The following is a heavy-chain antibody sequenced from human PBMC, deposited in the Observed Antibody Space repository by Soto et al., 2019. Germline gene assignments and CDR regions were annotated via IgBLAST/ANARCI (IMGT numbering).Heavy chain of an antibody. CDR2: ISSSSSYI. Sequence: PGGSLRLSCAASGFTFSSYSMNWVRQAPGKGLEWVSSISSSSSYIYYADSVKGRFTISRDNAKNSLYLQMNSLRAEDTAVYYCARDQGAATTTTIPEYFQHWGQGTLVTVSS. J-gene: IGHJ1*01. D-gene: IGHD6-13*01. CDR3: ARDQGAATTTTIPEYFQH. CDR1: GFTFSSYS. V-gene: IGHV3-21*01.